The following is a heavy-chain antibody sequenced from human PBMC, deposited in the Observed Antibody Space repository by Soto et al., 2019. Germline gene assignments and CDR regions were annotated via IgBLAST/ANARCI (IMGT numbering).Heavy chain of an antibody. J-gene: IGHJ6*02. CDR1: GFTFSNYF. Sequence: EVQLLESGGGLVQPGGSLRLSCVASGFTFSNYFMNWVRQAPGKGLQWVSDISSRDGRTHYTDSVRGRFTISRDNSKNTLYLRMNSLRAEDTAVYYCAKDLHWYGMDVWGQGTTVTVSS. V-gene: IGHV3-23*01. D-gene: IGHD2-8*02. CDR3: AKDLHWYGMDV. CDR2: ISSRDGRT.